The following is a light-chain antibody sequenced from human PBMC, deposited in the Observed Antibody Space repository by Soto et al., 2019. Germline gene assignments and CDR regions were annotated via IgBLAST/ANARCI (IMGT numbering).Light chain of an antibody. CDR1: QSVSSY. CDR3: QQRSNWPPVT. J-gene: IGKJ4*01. V-gene: IGKV3-11*01. Sequence: EIVSTQSPATLSLSPGERATLSCRASQSVSSYLAWYQQKPGQAPRLLIYDASNRATGIPARFSGSGSGTDFTLTISSLEPEDFAIYYCQQRSNWPPVTLGGGTKVEIK. CDR2: DAS.